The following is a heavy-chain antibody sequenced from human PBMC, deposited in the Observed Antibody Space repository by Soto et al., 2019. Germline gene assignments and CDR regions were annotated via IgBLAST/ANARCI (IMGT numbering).Heavy chain of an antibody. CDR1: GFIFSRYS. D-gene: IGHD3-10*01. CDR3: ASDNYGSGSHENVRWAFDI. Sequence: EEQLVQSGGGLVKPGGSLRLSCAASGFIFSRYSMNWVRQAPGKGLEWVSMISSSRSYLYYADSVKGRFTVSRDNAKNSVYLQMDSLRGEDTAVYYCASDNYGSGSHENVRWAFDIWGQGTMVAVSS. J-gene: IGHJ3*02. CDR2: ISSSRSYL. V-gene: IGHV3-21*06.